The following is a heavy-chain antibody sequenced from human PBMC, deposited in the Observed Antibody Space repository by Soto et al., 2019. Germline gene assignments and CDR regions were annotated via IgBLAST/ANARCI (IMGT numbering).Heavy chain of an antibody. Sequence: QLTLKASGPTLVKPTQPLTLTCTFSGFSLSTSGVGVGWIRQPPGKALEWLALIYWDDDKRYSTSLRSRLTINKDTSKNQVVLTMTNMDPVDTATYYCIQSRCGGDCLQSYASHYYYGMDVWGQGTTVTVSS. D-gene: IGHD2-21*02. J-gene: IGHJ6*02. V-gene: IGHV2-5*02. CDR3: IQSRCGGDCLQSYASHYYYGMDV. CDR2: IYWDDDK. CDR1: GFSLSTSGVG.